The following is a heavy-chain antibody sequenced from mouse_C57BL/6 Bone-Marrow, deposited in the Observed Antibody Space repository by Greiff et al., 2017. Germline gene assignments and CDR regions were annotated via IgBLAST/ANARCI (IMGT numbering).Heavy chain of an antibody. D-gene: IGHD6-1*01. J-gene: IGHJ2*01. CDR3: ARHASYVPFRY. V-gene: IGHV1-69*01. CDR2: IDPSDSYT. Sequence: QVQLQQPGAELVMPGASVKLSCKASGYTFTSYWMHWVKQRPGQGLEWIGEIDPSDSYTNYNQKFKGKSTLTVDKSSSTACMQLSSLTSEDSAVSYCARHASYVPFRYWGQGTTLTVSS. CDR1: GYTFTSYW.